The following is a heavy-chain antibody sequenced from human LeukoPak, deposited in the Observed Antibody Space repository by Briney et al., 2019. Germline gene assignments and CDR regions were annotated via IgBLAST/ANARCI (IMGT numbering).Heavy chain of an antibody. Sequence: PGGSLRLSCAASGFSFSSYRMNWVRQAPGKGLEWVSSISSSSSYIYYADSVKGRFTISRDNAKNSLYLQMNSQRAEDTAVYYCARRRGRKEIDYWGQGTLVTVSS. J-gene: IGHJ4*02. CDR2: ISSSSSYI. CDR1: GFSFSSYR. CDR3: ARRRGRKEIDY. V-gene: IGHV3-21*01. D-gene: IGHD3-16*01.